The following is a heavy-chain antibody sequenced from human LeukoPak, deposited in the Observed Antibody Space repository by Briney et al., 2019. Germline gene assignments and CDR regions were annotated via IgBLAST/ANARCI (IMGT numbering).Heavy chain of an antibody. D-gene: IGHD6-13*01. Sequence: GGPLRLSCAASVFTFSSYSMNCVRTAPGKGLEWVSYLSRSSSTIYYADSVKRLFNNSRDNAKNSMYQQMNSLRAEDTAAYYCARDTSRALDYWGQGTLVTVSS. V-gene: IGHV3-48*01. CDR3: ARDTSRALDY. J-gene: IGHJ4*02. CDR2: LSRSSSTI. CDR1: VFTFSSYS.